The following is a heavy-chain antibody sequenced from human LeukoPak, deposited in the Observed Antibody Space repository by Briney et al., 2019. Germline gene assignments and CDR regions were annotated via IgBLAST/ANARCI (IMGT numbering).Heavy chain of an antibody. V-gene: IGHV4-4*07. CDR3: ARGSLNGNYHYYFDY. CDR1: GGSISGYY. Sequence: PSETLSLTCTVSGGSISGYYWSWIRQPAGKGLEWIGRLYTSWNTNYNPSLKSRVTMSLDTSKNQFSLKLNSVTAADTAIYYCARGSLNGNYHYYFDYWGQGTLVTVSS. D-gene: IGHD1-7*01. J-gene: IGHJ4*02. CDR2: LYTSWNT.